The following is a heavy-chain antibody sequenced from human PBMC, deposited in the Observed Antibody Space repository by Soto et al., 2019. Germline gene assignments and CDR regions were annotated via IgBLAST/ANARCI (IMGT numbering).Heavy chain of an antibody. CDR1: GFTFINYG. CDR3: ARGGSSSWYLRWFDP. J-gene: IGHJ5*02. V-gene: IGHV3-33*01. D-gene: IGHD6-13*01. CDR2: IWYDGSNK. Sequence: QVQLVESGGGVVQPGRSLRLSCAASGFTFINYGMRWVRQAPGKGLEWVAVIWYDGSNKYYADSVKGLFTISRDNSKNTLYLQMNSLRVEDTAVYYCARGGSSSWYLRWFDPWGQGTLVTVSS.